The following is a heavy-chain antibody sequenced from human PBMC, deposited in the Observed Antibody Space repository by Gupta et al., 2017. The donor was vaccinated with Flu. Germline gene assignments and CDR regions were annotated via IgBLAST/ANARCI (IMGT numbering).Heavy chain of an antibody. CDR1: GYSISSGYY. Sequence: QVQLQESGPGLVKPSETLSLTCAVSGYSISSGYYWGWIRQPPGKGLEWIGSIYHSGSTYYNPSLKSRVTISVDTSKNQFSLKRSSVTAADTAVYYCARIPSEITIFGVVISPGPDYWGQGTLVTVSS. D-gene: IGHD3-3*01. CDR3: ARIPSEITIFGVVISPGPDY. V-gene: IGHV4-38-2*01. CDR2: IYHSGST. J-gene: IGHJ4*02.